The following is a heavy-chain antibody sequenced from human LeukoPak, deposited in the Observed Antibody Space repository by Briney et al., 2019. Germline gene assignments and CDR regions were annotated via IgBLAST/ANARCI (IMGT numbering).Heavy chain of an antibody. CDR3: ARALRESHRPVYSYYYMDV. V-gene: IGHV3-23*01. CDR1: EFTFNNYA. CDR2: IRGRGGIT. J-gene: IGHJ6*03. Sequence: GGSLRLSCAASEFTFNNYAVSWVRQAPGQGLEWVSTIRGRGGITYYADSVKGRFTISRDNSKSTVFLQMNSLRVDDTAVYYCARALRESHRPVYSYYYMDVWGKGTTVTVSS.